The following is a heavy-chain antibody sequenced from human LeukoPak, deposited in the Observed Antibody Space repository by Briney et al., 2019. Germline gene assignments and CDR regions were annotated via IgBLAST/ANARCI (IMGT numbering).Heavy chain of an antibody. CDR3: ARRQRLLWFGELLRDDYYGMDV. Sequence: GRSLRLSCAASGFTFSSYVHWVRQAPGKGLEWVAVISYGGSNKYYADSVKGRFTISRDNSKNTLYLQMNSLRAEDTAVYYCARRQRLLWFGELLRDDYYGMDVWGKGTTVTVSS. J-gene: IGHJ6*04. D-gene: IGHD3-10*01. CDR1: GFTFSSY. V-gene: IGHV3-30*04. CDR2: ISYGGSNK.